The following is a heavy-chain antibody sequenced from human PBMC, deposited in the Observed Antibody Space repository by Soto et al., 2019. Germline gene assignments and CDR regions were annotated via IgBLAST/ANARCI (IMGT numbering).Heavy chain of an antibody. CDR3: ARASAPIYSSSQYYFDY. CDR2: IYSGGST. D-gene: IGHD6-6*01. CDR1: GFTVSSNY. J-gene: IGHJ4*02. Sequence: GGSLRLSCAASGFTVSSNYMSWVRQAPGKGLEWVSVIYSGGSTYYADSVKGRFTISRHNSKNTLYLQMNSLRAEDTAVYYCARASAPIYSSSQYYFDYWGQGTLVTVSS. V-gene: IGHV3-53*04.